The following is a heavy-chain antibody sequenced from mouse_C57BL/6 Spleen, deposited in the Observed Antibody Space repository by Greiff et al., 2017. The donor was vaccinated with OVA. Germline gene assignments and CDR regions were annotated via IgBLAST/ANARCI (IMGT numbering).Heavy chain of an antibody. J-gene: IGHJ2*01. D-gene: IGHD2-2*01. CDR1: GYAFSSYW. CDR3: ARSRYGYDDFDY. V-gene: IGHV1-80*01. CDR2: IYPGDGDT. Sequence: QVQLQQSGAELVKPGASVKISCKASGYAFSSYWMNWVKQRPGKGLEWIGQIYPGDGDTNYNGKFKGKATLTADKSSSTAYMQLSSLTSEDSAVYFCARSRYGYDDFDYWGQGTTLTVSS.